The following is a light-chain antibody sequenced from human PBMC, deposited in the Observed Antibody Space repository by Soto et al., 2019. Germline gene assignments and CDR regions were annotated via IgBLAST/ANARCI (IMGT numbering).Light chain of an antibody. CDR1: QSVSSSY. CDR3: QQYGSSLLT. J-gene: IGKJ4*01. CDR2: GAS. Sequence: DIVLTHSPGTLSLSPGERATLSCRASQSVSSSYLAWYQQKPGQAPRLLIYGASSRATGIPDRFSGSGSGTDFTLTISRLEPEDFVVYYCQQYGSSLLTFGGGTKVDIK. V-gene: IGKV3-20*01.